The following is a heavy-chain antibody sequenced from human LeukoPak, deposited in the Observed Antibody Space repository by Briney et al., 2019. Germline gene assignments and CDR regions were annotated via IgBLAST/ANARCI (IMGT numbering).Heavy chain of an antibody. J-gene: IGHJ3*02. CDR3: ARTETYYGSGSYFDAFDI. Sequence: GASLKISCKGSGYSFTSYWIGWVRQMPGKGLEWMGIIYPGDSDTRYSPSFQGQVTISADKSIGTAYLQWSSLKASDTAMYYCARTETYYGSGSYFDAFDIWGQGTMVTVSS. V-gene: IGHV5-51*01. CDR1: GYSFTSYW. CDR2: IYPGDSDT. D-gene: IGHD3-10*01.